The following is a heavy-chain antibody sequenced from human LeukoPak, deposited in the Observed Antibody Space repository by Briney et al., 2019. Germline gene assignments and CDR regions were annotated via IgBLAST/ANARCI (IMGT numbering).Heavy chain of an antibody. CDR3: ARGGSGSYPLDAFDI. V-gene: IGHV5-51*01. Sequence: GESLKISCKGSGYSFTSYWIGWVRQMPGKGLEWMGIIYPGDSDTRYSPSFQGQVTISADKSISTAYLQWSSLEASDTAMYYCARGGSGSYPLDAFDIWGQGTMVTVSS. CDR1: GYSFTSYW. D-gene: IGHD1-26*01. CDR2: IYPGDSDT. J-gene: IGHJ3*02.